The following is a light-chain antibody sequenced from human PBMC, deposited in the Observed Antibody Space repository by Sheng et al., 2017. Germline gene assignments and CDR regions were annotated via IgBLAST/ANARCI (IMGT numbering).Light chain of an antibody. CDR3: QQASGFPRT. Sequence: EIVMTQSPATLSVSPGERATLSCRASQSVNSKLAWYQQKPGQAPRLLIYGTSTRATGIPDRFSGSGSGTDFTLTISGLEPEDFATYYCQQASGFPRTFGQGTKVEIK. J-gene: IGKJ1*01. CDR1: QSVNSK. CDR2: GTS. V-gene: IGKV3D-15*01.